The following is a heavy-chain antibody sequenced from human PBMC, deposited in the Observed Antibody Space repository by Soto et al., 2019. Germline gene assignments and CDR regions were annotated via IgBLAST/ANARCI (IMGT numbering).Heavy chain of an antibody. D-gene: IGHD1-26*01. Sequence: ASVKVSCKASGYTFTGYYMHWVRQAPGQGLEWMGWINPNSGGTNYAQKFQGRVTMTRDTSVSTAYMELSRLRSDDTAVYYCASGTIVGATSLDYWGQGTLVTVSS. J-gene: IGHJ4*02. V-gene: IGHV1-2*02. CDR2: INPNSGGT. CDR3: ASGTIVGATSLDY. CDR1: GYTFTGYY.